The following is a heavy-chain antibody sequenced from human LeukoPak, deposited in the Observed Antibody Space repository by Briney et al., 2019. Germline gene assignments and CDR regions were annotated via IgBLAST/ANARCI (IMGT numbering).Heavy chain of an antibody. J-gene: IGHJ4*02. CDR3: ARLLVYGSGAEAFDY. CDR1: GFTFSSYA. Sequence: PGGSLRLSCAASGFTFSSYAMSWVRQAPGKGLEWVSAISGSGGSTYYADSVKGRFTISRDNSKNTLYLQMNSLRAEDTAVYYCARLLVYGSGAEAFDYWGQGALVTVSS. D-gene: IGHD3-10*01. CDR2: ISGSGGST. V-gene: IGHV3-23*01.